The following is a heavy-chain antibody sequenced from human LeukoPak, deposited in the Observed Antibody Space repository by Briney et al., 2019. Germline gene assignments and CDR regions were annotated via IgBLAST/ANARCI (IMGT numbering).Heavy chain of an antibody. D-gene: IGHD2-15*01. CDR3: AKERVVVVAATQPAFFDY. Sequence: PGGSLRLSCAASGFTFSSYGMHWVRQAPGKGLEWVAFIRYDGSNKYYADSVKGRFTISRDNSKNTLYLQMNSLRAEDTAVYYCAKERVVVVAATQPAFFDYWGQGTLVTVSS. V-gene: IGHV3-30*02. J-gene: IGHJ4*02. CDR1: GFTFSSYG. CDR2: IRYDGSNK.